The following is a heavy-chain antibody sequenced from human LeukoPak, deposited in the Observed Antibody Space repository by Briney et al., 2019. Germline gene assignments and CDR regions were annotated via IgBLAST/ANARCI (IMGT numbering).Heavy chain of an antibody. CDR2: IIPIFGTA. CDR3: ARRGYSYGDY. J-gene: IGHJ4*02. V-gene: IGHV1-69*05. CDR1: GGTFSSYA. Sequence: GASVKVSCKASGGTFSSYAISWVRQAPGQGLEWMGGIIPIFGTANYAQKFQGRVTMTTDTSTSTAYMELRSLRSDDTAVYYCARRGYSYGDYWGQGTLVTVSS. D-gene: IGHD5-18*01.